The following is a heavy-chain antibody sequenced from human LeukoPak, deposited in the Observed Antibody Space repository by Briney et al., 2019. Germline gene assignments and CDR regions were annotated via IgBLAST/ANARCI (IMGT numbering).Heavy chain of an antibody. CDR2: IYSDGDST. V-gene: IGHV3-64D*06. Sequence: GGSLRLSCSASGFTFSSYAMHWVRQAAGEGLEYVSAIYSDGDSTYYADSVKGRFTISRDNSKNTLYLQMSSLRPEDSAVYYCVKTPYSSTWYVGDSWGQGTLVTVSS. J-gene: IGHJ4*02. CDR1: GFTFSSYA. CDR3: VKTPYSSTWYVGDS. D-gene: IGHD2/OR15-2a*01.